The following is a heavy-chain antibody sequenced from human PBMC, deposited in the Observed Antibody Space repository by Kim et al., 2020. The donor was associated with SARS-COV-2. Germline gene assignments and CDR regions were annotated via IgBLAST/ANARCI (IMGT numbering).Heavy chain of an antibody. CDR2: IHPNSGVA. J-gene: IGHJ6*02. Sequence: ASVKVSCKASGYTFTDYYIHWVRQAPGQGLEWMGRIHPNSGVANSAQSFQGRVTMTSDKSLVTVYMELSGLTSDDTAVYYCVRDRGIMGYYYYGLGVWGQGTMVTVSS. CDR1: GYTFTDYY. V-gene: IGHV1-2*06. CDR3: VRDRGIMGYYYYGLGV. D-gene: IGHD2-8*01.